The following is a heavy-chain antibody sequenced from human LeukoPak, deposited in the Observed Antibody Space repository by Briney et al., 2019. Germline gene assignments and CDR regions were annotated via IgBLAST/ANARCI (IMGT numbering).Heavy chain of an antibody. J-gene: IGHJ5*02. Sequence: VASVKVSCKASGGTFSSYAISWVRQAPGQGLEWMGGIIPIFGTANYAQKFQGRVTITADESTSTAYMELSSLRSEDTAVYYCARVATITRMSTNWFDPWGQGTLVTVSS. V-gene: IGHV1-69*01. CDR3: ARVATITRMSTNWFDP. CDR1: GGTFSSYA. D-gene: IGHD5-24*01. CDR2: IIPIFGTA.